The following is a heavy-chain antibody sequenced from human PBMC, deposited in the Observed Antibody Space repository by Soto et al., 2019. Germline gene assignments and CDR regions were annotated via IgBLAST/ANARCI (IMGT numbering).Heavy chain of an antibody. J-gene: IGHJ6*02. Sequence: EVQLVESGGGLIHPGGSLRLSCAASGFTVTSNYMSWVRQAPGKGLEWVSLIYSGGSTYYADSVKGRFSISSDNPKNTLYLQMNSLRAEDTAVYYCASLRLAYCGGDCLRWGQGTTVTVSS. CDR2: IYSGGST. V-gene: IGHV3-53*01. CDR3: ASLRLAYCGGDCLR. D-gene: IGHD2-21*02. CDR1: GFTVTSNY.